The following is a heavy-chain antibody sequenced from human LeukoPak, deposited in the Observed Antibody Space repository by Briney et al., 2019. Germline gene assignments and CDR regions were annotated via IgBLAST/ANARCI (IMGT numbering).Heavy chain of an antibody. D-gene: IGHD2-21*02. CDR2: INNDGSST. J-gene: IGHJ4*02. CDR1: GFTFIAYG. CDR3: ARELPREVTLDY. V-gene: IGHV3-74*01. Sequence: GGSLRLSCAASGFTFIAYGMQWVRQAQGKGLVWVSRINNDGSSTSYADSVKGRFTISRDNAKNTLYLQVNSLRAEDTGVYYCARELPREVTLDYWGQGTLVTVSS.